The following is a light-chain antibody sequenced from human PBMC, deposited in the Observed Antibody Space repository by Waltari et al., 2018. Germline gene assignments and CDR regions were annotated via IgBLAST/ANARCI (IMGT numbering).Light chain of an antibody. CDR3: QQTYSTPPYN. CDR2: AAS. Sequence: DIQMTQSPSSLSASVGDRVTITCRASQSISSYLNWFQQKPGKAPKLRIYAASNLQSGVPSRFSGSGSGTDFTLTISSLQPEDFATYYCQQTYSTPPYNFGQGTKLEIK. V-gene: IGKV1-39*01. CDR1: QSISSY. J-gene: IGKJ2*01.